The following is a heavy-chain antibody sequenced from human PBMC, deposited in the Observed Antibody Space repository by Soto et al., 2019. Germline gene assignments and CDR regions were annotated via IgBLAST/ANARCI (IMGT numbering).Heavy chain of an antibody. D-gene: IGHD5-12*01. Sequence: GGSLRLSCTGSGFDFGSYPMSWFRQAPGKGLEWVGFIRSKGYSETTEYAASVKRRFIISRDDSKSTAYLQMNSLKTEDTALYYCSRALYENVNYSFDFWGHGTLVTVSS. CDR2: IRSKGYSETT. CDR1: GFDFGSYP. J-gene: IGHJ4*01. V-gene: IGHV3-49*03. CDR3: SRALYENVNYSFDF.